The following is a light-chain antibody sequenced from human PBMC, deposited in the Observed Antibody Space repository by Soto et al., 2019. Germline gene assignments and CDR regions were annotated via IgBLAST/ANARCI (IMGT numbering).Light chain of an antibody. V-gene: IGKV1-39*01. CDR1: QSISNY. CDR3: QQSYSSPPT. CDR2: AAS. Sequence: DIQMTQSPSSLSASVGDRVTITCRAGQSISNYLNWYQHKPGKAPNLLIYAASTLQSGVPSRFSVSRSGTDFTLTITHLQPEDFASYYCQQSYSSPPTFGQGTKLEIK. J-gene: IGKJ2*01.